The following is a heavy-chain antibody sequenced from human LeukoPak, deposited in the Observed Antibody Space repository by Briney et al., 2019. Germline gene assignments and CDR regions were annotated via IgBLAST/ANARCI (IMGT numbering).Heavy chain of an antibody. CDR2: INPNSGDT. CDR1: GYTFTSYY. V-gene: IGHV1-2*02. Sequence: GASVKVSCKASGYTFTSYYMHRVRQAPGQGLEWMGLINPNSGDTNYAQNFQGRVTMTRDTSISTAYMELSRLTSDDTAVYYCASVVATGGYWGQGTLVTVSS. D-gene: IGHD5-12*01. CDR3: ASVVATGGY. J-gene: IGHJ4*02.